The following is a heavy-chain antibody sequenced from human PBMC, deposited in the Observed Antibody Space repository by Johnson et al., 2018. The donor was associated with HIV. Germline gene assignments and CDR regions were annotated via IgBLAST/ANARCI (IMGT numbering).Heavy chain of an antibody. J-gene: IGHJ3*02. Sequence: VQLVESGGGLVQPGGSLRLSCAASGFTVSSNYMSWVRQAPGKGLEWVSVIYSGGSTYYADSVKGRFTISRDNSKNTLYLQKNSLRAEDTAVYYCARYSSGWYGAFDIWGQGTMVTVSS. D-gene: IGHD6-19*01. CDR2: IYSGGST. V-gene: IGHV3-66*01. CDR3: ARYSSGWYGAFDI. CDR1: GFTVSSNY.